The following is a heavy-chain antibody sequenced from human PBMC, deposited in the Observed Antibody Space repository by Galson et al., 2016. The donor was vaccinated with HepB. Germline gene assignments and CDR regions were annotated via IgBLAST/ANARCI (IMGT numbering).Heavy chain of an antibody. Sequence: SVKVSCKASGGTFSNYAIAWVRLAPGQGLEWMGGIIPSFGSPTYAQRFQGRVTITTDKSTSTAYMELSSLGSEDTAMYFCAREGSGWYVDVFDIWGQGTMVTVSS. CDR1: GGTFSNYA. CDR3: AREGSGWYVDVFDI. D-gene: IGHD6-19*01. CDR2: IIPSFGSP. V-gene: IGHV1-69*05. J-gene: IGHJ3*02.